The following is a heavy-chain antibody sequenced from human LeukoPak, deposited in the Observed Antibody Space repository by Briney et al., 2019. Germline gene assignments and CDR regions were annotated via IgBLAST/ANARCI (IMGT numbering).Heavy chain of an antibody. D-gene: IGHD1-7*01. J-gene: IGHJ4*02. CDR1: GGSISSISYY. Sequence: SETLSLTCTVSGGSISSISYYWGWLRQPPGKGLEWIGHIYYSGSTFYNPSLKSRVTISVDTSKNQFSLKLRSVTAADTAMFYCARLYGNFQNYYDYWGQGTLVAVSS. CDR3: ARLYGNFQNYYDY. V-gene: IGHV4-39*07. CDR2: IYYSGST.